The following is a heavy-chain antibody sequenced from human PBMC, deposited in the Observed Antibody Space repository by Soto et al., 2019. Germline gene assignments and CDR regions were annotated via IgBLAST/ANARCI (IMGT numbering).Heavy chain of an antibody. CDR2: ISYDGSNK. Sequence: PGGSLRLSCAASGFTFSSYGMHWVRQAPGKGLEWVAVISYDGSNKYYADSVKGRFTISRDNSKNTLYLQMNSLRAEDTAVYYCAKSPDDYVDTAMGSWGQGTLVTVSS. J-gene: IGHJ4*02. D-gene: IGHD5-18*01. CDR1: GFTFSSYG. CDR3: AKSPDDYVDTAMGS. V-gene: IGHV3-30*18.